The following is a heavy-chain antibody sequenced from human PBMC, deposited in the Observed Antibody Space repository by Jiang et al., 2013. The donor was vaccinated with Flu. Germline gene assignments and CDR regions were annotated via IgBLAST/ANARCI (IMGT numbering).Heavy chain of an antibody. V-gene: IGHV1-69*01. CDR3: ARGTGYSYGPFDY. CDR1: GDTFSSYA. D-gene: IGHD5-18*01. CDR2: TIPIFGTT. J-gene: IGHJ4*02. Sequence: EVKKPGSSVKVSCKAFGDTFSSYAISWVRQAPGKGLEWMGGTIPIFGTTNHAQKFQGRVTFTADESTSTAYMELSSLRSEDTAVYYCARGTGYSYGPFDYWGQGTLVTVSS.